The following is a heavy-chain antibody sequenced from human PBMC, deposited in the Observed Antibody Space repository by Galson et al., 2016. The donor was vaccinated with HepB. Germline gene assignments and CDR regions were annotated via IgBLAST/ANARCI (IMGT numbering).Heavy chain of an antibody. CDR2: IYYSGST. Sequence: ETLSLTCTVSGGSISSTSYFWGWIRQPPGKGLEWIGSIYYSGSTYYNPSLISRVTISVDTSQKQFSLGLSSVTAADTAVYYCASGAGMVTEIDYWGQGTLVTVSS. J-gene: IGHJ4*02. CDR3: ASGAGMVTEIDY. D-gene: IGHD5-18*01. V-gene: IGHV4-39*01. CDR1: GGSISSTSYF.